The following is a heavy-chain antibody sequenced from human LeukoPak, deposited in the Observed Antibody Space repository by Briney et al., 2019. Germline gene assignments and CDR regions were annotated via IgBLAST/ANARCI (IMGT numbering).Heavy chain of an antibody. CDR2: ISYSGST. D-gene: IGHD4-11*01. CDR3: ARGDYKTGSYYFDY. J-gene: IGHJ4*02. Sequence: SETLSLTCTVSGVSINSYYWSRIRQPPRKGLEWIVCISYSGSTNYTPSPKSRLTISVDTSKNQFSLNLSSVTAADTAVYYCARGDYKTGSYYFDYWGQGTLVTVSS. CDR1: GVSINSYY. V-gene: IGHV4-59*01.